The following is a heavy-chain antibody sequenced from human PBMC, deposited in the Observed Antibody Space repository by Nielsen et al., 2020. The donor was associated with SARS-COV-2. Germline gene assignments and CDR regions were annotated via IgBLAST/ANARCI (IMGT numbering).Heavy chain of an antibody. J-gene: IGHJ4*02. CDR2: IKEDGSEK. V-gene: IGHV3-7*01. CDR3: VRDWGAAVHF. D-gene: IGHD6-13*01. Sequence: VRQAPGKGLEWVANIKEDGSEKYYLDSVKGRFTISRDNAKNSLYLQMNSLTADDTALYYCVRDWGAAVHFWGQGTLVTVSS.